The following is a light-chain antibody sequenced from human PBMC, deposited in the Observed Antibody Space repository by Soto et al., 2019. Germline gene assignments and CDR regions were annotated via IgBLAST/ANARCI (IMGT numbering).Light chain of an antibody. J-gene: IGKJ1*01. Sequence: DIQMTQSPSSLSASVEDRVIITCRASQSISNHLNWYQQKPGKAPKLLIFAASSLQTGVPSRFSGSRSGPDFTLTISSPQPEDCATYYSQLNSKSPPTFGQGTKV. V-gene: IGKV1-39*01. CDR2: AAS. CDR1: QSISNH. CDR3: QLNSKSPPT.